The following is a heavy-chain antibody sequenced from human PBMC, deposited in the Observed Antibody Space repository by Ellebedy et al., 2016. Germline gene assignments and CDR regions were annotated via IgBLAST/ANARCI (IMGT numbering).Heavy chain of an antibody. V-gene: IGHV4-34*01. D-gene: IGHD3-10*01. CDR1: GGAISSYY. CDR3: ARGIYGSGSVDY. Sequence: SETLSLTCNVSGGAISSYYWSWIRQPPGKGLEWIGEIIQSGTMNYSPYLKSRVTISVDKSKNQFSLRLSSVTAADTAVYFCARGIYGSGSVDYWGQGTLVTVSS. CDR2: IIQSGTM. J-gene: IGHJ4*02.